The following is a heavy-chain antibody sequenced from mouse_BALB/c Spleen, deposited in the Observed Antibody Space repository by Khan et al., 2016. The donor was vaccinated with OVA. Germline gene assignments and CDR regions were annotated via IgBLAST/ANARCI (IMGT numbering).Heavy chain of an antibody. CDR2: ISSTGGT. V-gene: IGHV3-2*02. Sequence: EVQLVESGPGLVKPSQSLSLTCTVTGYSITSDYAWNWIRQFPGNNLEWMGYISSTGGTSYNPSLTSRISITRDTSKNQFFLQLKSVTTEDTATYYCARALYYSYGYALDCWGRGTSVTVSS. CDR1: GYSITSDYA. J-gene: IGHJ4*01. D-gene: IGHD2-14*01. CDR3: ARALYYSYGYALDC.